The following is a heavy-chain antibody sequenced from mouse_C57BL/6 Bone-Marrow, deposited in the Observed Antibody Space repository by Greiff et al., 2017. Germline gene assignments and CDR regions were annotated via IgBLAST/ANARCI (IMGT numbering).Heavy chain of an antibody. CDR1: GYTFTDYY. Sequence: EVQVVESGPVLVKPGASVKMSCKASGYTFTDYYMNWVKQSHGQSLEWIGVINPYNGGTSYNQKFKGKATLTVDKSSSTAYMELNSLTSEDSAIYYCASDYGNYLCYAMDYWGQGTSVTVSA. D-gene: IGHD2-1*01. CDR2: INPYNGGT. V-gene: IGHV1-19*01. J-gene: IGHJ4*01. CDR3: ASDYGNYLCYAMDY.